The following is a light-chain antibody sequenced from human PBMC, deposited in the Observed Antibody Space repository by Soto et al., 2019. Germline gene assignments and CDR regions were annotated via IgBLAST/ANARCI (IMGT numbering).Light chain of an antibody. J-gene: IGKJ1*01. CDR3: QQYNNWPGT. Sequence: EIVMTQSPATLSVSPGERATLSCRASQSVRSNLAWYQQKPGQTPRLLISGASTRATGISARFSGSGSGTEFTLTISSLQSEDFAVYYCQQYNNWPGTFGKGTKVEIK. CDR1: QSVRSN. V-gene: IGKV3-15*01. CDR2: GAS.